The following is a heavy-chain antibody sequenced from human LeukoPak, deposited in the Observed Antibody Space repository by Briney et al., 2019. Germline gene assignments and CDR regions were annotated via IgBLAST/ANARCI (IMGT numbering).Heavy chain of an antibody. CDR3: AKSADYDFWSGYLDY. CDR2: ISGSGGST. Sequence: PGGSLRLSCAASGFTFSSYAMSWVRQAPGKGLEWVSAISGSGGSTYYADSVKGRFTISRDNSMNTLYLQMNSLRAEDTAVYYCAKSADYDFWSGYLDYWGQGTLVTVSS. CDR1: GFTFSSYA. V-gene: IGHV3-23*01. J-gene: IGHJ4*02. D-gene: IGHD3-3*01.